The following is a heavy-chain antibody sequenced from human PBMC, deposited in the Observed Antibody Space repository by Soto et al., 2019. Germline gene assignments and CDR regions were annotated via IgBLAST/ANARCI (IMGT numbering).Heavy chain of an antibody. CDR3: ARAPDCSGGSCYSDYYYYYYMDV. J-gene: IGHJ6*03. V-gene: IGHV1-3*01. CDR1: GYTFTSYA. Sequence: ASVKVSCKASGYTFTSYAMHWVRQAQGQRLEWMGWINAGNGNTKYSQKFQGRVTITRDTSASTAYMELSSLRSEDTAVYYCARAPDCSGGSCYSDYYYYYYMDVWGKGTTVTVSS. D-gene: IGHD2-15*01. CDR2: INAGNGNT.